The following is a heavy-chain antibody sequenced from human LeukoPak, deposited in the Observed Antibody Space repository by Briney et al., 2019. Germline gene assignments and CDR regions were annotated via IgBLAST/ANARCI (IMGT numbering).Heavy chain of an antibody. CDR2: ISKDGSSK. Sequence: PGGSLRLSCVASGFTFNTYGTHWVRQAPGKGLEWVAGISKDGSSKDYADSVKGRFTNSRDNSKNTMYLQMNSPRVEDTAVYYCAKAAYCTSTSCHFSGYAQRPLDSWGQGTLVTVSS. J-gene: IGHJ4*02. CDR3: AKAAYCTSTSCHFSGYAQRPLDS. V-gene: IGHV3-30*18. D-gene: IGHD2-2*01. CDR1: GFTFNTYG.